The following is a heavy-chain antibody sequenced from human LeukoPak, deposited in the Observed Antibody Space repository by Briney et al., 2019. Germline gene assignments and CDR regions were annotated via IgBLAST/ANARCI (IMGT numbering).Heavy chain of an antibody. V-gene: IGHV4-59*01. CDR2: IYHSGST. CDR3: ARGLRQLVRSWHY. D-gene: IGHD6-6*01. Sequence: PSETLSLTCTVSGGSISSYYWSWIRQPPGKGLEWIGYIYHSGSTKYNPSLKSRVTISVDTSKNQFSLKMSSVTAADTAVYYCARGLRQLVRSWHYWGQGTLVTVSS. CDR1: GGSISSYY. J-gene: IGHJ4*02.